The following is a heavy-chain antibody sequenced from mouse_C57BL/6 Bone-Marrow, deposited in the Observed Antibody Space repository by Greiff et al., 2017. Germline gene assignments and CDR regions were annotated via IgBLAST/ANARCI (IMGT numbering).Heavy chain of an antibody. Sequence: QVQLKQPGAELVKPGASVKLSCKASGYTFTSYWMPWVKQRPGQGLEWIGMIHPNSGSTNYNEKFKSKATLTVDKSSSTAYMQLSSLTSEDSAVYYCARWGIYDGNYPYAMDYWGQGTAVTVSS. CDR3: ARWGIYDGNYPYAMDY. CDR1: GYTFTSYW. CDR2: IHPNSGST. D-gene: IGHD2-1*01. V-gene: IGHV1-64*01. J-gene: IGHJ4*01.